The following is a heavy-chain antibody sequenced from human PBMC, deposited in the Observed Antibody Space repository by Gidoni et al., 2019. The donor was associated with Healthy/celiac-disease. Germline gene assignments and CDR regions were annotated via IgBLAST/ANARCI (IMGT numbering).Heavy chain of an antibody. V-gene: IGHV3-23*01. Sequence: EVQLLESGGCLLQPGGSLSLSCAASGFTFSSYAMSWVRQAPGKGLEWVSAISGSGGSTYYADSVKGRFTISRDNSKNTLYLQMNSLRAEDTAVYYCAKDWWELLLTEWYFDLWGRGTLVTVSS. CDR3: AKDWWELLLTEWYFDL. CDR2: ISGSGGST. J-gene: IGHJ2*01. D-gene: IGHD1-26*01. CDR1: GFTFSSYA.